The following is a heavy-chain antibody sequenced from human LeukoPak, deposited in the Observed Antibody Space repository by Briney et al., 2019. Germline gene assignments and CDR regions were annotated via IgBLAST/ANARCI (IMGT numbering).Heavy chain of an antibody. CDR1: GGSISSSSYY. CDR3: ARDRDYYGSGSYYHY. J-gene: IGHJ4*02. V-gene: IGHV4-39*07. D-gene: IGHD3-10*01. CDR2: IYYSGST. Sequence: PSETLSLTCTVSGGSISSSSYYWGWIRQPPGKGLEWIGSIYYSGSTYYNPSLKSRVTISVDTSKNQFSLKLSSVTAADTAVYYCARDRDYYGSGSYYHYWGQGTLVTVSS.